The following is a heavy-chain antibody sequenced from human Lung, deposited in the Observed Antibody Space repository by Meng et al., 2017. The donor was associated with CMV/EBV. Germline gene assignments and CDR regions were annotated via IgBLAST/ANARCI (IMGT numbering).Heavy chain of an antibody. Sequence: VPLVQSGAEVKRPGASGKISCQASGYSFSGFYLNWARQAPGHGLEWLGRVNPISDDTHLAQKFEGRITVTRGATINTAFMELTRLRPDDTAVYYCAKSSDNGWSSWGPGTLVTVSS. CDR3: AKSSDNGWSS. D-gene: IGHD6-19*01. CDR2: VNPISDDT. CDR1: GYSFSGFY. J-gene: IGHJ4*01. V-gene: IGHV1-2*06.